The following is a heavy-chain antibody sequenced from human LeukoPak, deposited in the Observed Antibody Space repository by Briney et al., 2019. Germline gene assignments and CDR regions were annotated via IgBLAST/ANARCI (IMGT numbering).Heavy chain of an antibody. CDR3: ARDGQYCSGGSCYFDY. D-gene: IGHD2-15*01. J-gene: IGHJ4*02. CDR1: GFSVSSNY. Sequence: GGSLRLSCAASGFSVSSNYFSWVRQAPGKGLEWVSVIYADGSAYYAAAVKGRFTISKDNSKNTLYLQMNSLRAEDTAVSYCARDGQYCSGGSCYFDYWGQGTLVTVSS. CDR2: IYADGSA. V-gene: IGHV3-66*01.